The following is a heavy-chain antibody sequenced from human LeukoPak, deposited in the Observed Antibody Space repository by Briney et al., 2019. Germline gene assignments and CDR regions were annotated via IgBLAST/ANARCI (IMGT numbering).Heavy chain of an antibody. CDR2: IYYSGST. CDR1: GGSISSYY. Sequence: SETLSLTCTVSGGSISSYYWSWIRQPPGKGLEWIGYIYYSGSTNYNPSLKSRVTISVDTSKNQFSLKLSSVTAADTAVYYCARSSGYEYYFDYWGQGTLVAVSS. J-gene: IGHJ4*02. D-gene: IGHD5-12*01. V-gene: IGHV4-59*01. CDR3: ARSSGYEYYFDY.